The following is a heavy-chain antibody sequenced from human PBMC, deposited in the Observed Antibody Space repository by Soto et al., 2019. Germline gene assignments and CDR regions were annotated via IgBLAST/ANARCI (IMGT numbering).Heavy chain of an antibody. CDR2: IWYDGSNK. J-gene: IGHJ4*02. CDR1: GFTFSSYG. D-gene: IGHD3-9*01. V-gene: IGHV3-33*01. Sequence: QVQLVESGGGVVQPGRSLRLSCAASGFTFSSYGMHWVRQAPGKGLEWVAVIWYDGSNKYYADSVKGRFTISRDNSKNTLYLQMNSLRAEDTAVYYCARGTLTPGYDIPDYWGQGTLVTVSS. CDR3: ARGTLTPGYDIPDY.